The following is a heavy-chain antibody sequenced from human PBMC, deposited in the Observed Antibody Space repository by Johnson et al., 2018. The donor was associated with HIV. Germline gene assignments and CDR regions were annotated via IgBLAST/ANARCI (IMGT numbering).Heavy chain of an antibody. CDR1: GFTFSSYW. V-gene: IGHV3-7*01. CDR2: IKQDGSEK. D-gene: IGHD2-15*01. CDR3: AKDGGRLRTDAFDI. Sequence: EVQLVESGGGLVQPGGSLRLSCAASGFTFSSYWMSWVRQAPGKGLEWVANIKQDGSEKYYVDSVKGRFTISRDNAKNSLYLQMNSLRAEDTAVYYCAKDGGRLRTDAFDIWGQGTMVTVSS. J-gene: IGHJ3*02.